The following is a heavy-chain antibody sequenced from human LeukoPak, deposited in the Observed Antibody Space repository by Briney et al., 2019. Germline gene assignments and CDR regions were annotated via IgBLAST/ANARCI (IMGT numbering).Heavy chain of an antibody. CDR1: GGSFSGYY. V-gene: IGHV4-34*01. J-gene: IGHJ4*02. D-gene: IGHD3-22*01. CDR3: VRDPGYYDSSGLIDY. CDR2: INHSGST. Sequence: SETLSLTCAVYGGSFSGYYWSWIRQPPGKGLEWIGEINHSGSTNYNPSLKSRVTMSVDTSKNQFSLKLSSVTAADTAVYYCVRDPGYYDSSGLIDYWGQGTLVTVSS.